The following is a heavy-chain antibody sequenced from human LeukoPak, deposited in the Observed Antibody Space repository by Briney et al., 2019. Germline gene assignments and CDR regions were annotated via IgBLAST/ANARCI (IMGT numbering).Heavy chain of an antibody. J-gene: IGHJ4*02. CDR1: GFTFSSYS. Sequence: GGSLRLSCAASGFTFSSYSMNWVRQAPGKGLEWVSSISSSSSYIYYADSVKGRFTISRDNAKNSLYLQMNSLRTEDTAVYYCARAGASTYYDFWSGYYWLDYWGQGTLVTVSS. CDR3: ARAGASTYYDFWSGYYWLDY. CDR2: ISSSSSYI. V-gene: IGHV3-21*01. D-gene: IGHD3-3*01.